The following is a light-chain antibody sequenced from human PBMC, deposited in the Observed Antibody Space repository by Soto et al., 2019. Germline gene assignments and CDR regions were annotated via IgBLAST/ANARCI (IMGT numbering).Light chain of an antibody. CDR3: HQSYYFPWT. CDR2: GAS. J-gene: IGKJ1*01. Sequence: PGERAPLSCRASQTLSNDFAWYQQKPGQAPRLLIYGASKRATGIPARFSGSGSGTDFTLTIENLQPEDFATYYCHQSYYFPWTFGLGTK. V-gene: IGKV3-11*01. CDR1: QTLSND.